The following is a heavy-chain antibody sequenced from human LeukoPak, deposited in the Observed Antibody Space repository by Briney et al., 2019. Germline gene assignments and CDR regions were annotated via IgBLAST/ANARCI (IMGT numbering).Heavy chain of an antibody. CDR2: IFYSGST. Sequence: SETLSLTCTVSGGSISSYYWSWIRQPPGKGLEWIGYIFYSGSTSYNPSLKSRVTISVDTSKNQFSLKLSSVTAADTAVYYCAPPPYYYEANGYSVAWGQGTLVTVSS. D-gene: IGHD3-22*01. CDR1: GGSISSYY. V-gene: IGHV4-59*03. CDR3: APPPYYYEANGYSVA. J-gene: IGHJ5*02.